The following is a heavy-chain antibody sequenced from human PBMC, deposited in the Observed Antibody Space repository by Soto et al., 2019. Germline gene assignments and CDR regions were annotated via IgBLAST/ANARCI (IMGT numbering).Heavy chain of an antibody. D-gene: IGHD1-20*01. V-gene: IGHV3-21*01. CDR2: ISSTSSFI. J-gene: IGHJ4*02. Sequence: EVQLVESGGGLVKPGGSLRLSCTASGFTFASYTMNWVRQAPGKGLEWVSAISSTSSFIYYAGSVRGRFTISRDNGKNSLHVQMNSLRAEDKARHYFARWYTGITSIERAGIDYWGQGTLVTVSS. CDR3: ARWYTGITSIERAGIDY. CDR1: GFTFASYT.